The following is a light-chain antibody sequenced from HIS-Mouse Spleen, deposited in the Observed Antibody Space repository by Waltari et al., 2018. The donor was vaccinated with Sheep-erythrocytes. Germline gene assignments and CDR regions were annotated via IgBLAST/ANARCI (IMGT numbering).Light chain of an antibody. V-gene: IGLV3-1*01. J-gene: IGLJ2*01. Sequence: SYELTQPPSVSVSPGQTASITCSGDHLGDNYACWYQQKPGQSPVLVIYQDSKRPSGIPERFSGSNSGNTATLTISGTQAMDEADYYCQAWDSSTAWNVVFGGGTKLTVL. CDR3: QAWDSSTAWNVV. CDR1: HLGDNY. CDR2: QDS.